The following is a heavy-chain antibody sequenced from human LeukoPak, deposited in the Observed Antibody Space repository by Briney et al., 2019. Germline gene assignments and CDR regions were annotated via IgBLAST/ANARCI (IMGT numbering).Heavy chain of an antibody. CDR1: GYTFTGYY. V-gene: IGHV1-2*02. D-gene: IGHD3-3*01. CDR3: ARGGSGYQLFDY. J-gene: IGHJ4*02. CDR2: INPNSGGT. Sequence: ASVKLSCKASGYTFTGYYMHWVRQAPGQGLERMGWINPNSGGTNYAQKFQGRVTMTRDTSISTAYMELSRLSSDDTAGYYCARGGSGYQLFDYWGQRTLVTVSS.